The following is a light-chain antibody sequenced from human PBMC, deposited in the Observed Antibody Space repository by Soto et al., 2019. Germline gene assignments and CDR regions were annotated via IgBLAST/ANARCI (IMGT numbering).Light chain of an antibody. CDR1: QDINTY. J-gene: IGKJ5*01. CDR2: AAS. Sequence: DIQLTQSPSFLSASVGDRVTITCRASQDINTYLAWYQQKPGKAPKLLIFAASTLQNGVPSRFSGSGSGTEFTVSITSLQPEDFATYYCQQRKSYPLTFGQGTRLEIK. V-gene: IGKV1-9*01. CDR3: QQRKSYPLT.